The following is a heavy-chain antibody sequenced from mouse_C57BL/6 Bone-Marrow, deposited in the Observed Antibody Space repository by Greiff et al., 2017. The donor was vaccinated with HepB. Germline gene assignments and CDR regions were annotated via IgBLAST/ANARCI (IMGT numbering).Heavy chain of an antibody. J-gene: IGHJ3*01. CDR2: IDPETGGT. CDR3: TRDSWFAY. Sequence: VQLMESGAELVRPGASVTLSCPASGSTFTDYEMHWVKQTPVHGLEWIGAIDPETGGTAYNQKFKGKAILTADKSSSTAYMELRSLTSEDSAVYYCTRDSWFAYWGQGTLVTVSA. CDR1: GSTFTDYE. V-gene: IGHV1-15*01.